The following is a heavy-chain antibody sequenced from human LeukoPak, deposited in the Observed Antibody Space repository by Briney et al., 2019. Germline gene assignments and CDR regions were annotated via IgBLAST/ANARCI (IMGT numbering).Heavy chain of an antibody. J-gene: IGHJ4*02. CDR1: GFTFSSYS. V-gene: IGHV3-48*02. D-gene: IGHD6-13*01. CDR3: AGGITAADPFDY. Sequence: GGSLRLSCAASGFTFSSYSMNWVRQAPGRGLEWVSYISTTTNTIYYADSVKGRFTISRDNAKNSLYLHLNSLRDEDTAVYYCAGGITAADPFDYWGQGTLVTVSS. CDR2: ISTTTNTI.